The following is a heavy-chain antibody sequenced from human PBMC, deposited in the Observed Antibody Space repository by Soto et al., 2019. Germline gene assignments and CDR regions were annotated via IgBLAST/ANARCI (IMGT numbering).Heavy chain of an antibody. Sequence: GESLKISCKVSGYTFTIYWIGWVRQMPGKGLESMGIIYPSDSDTRYSSSFQGQVTISADQSINTAYLQWDSLKASDTAIYYCARPANTGADHFGRWGQGTPVTVSS. CDR1: GYTFTIYW. CDR3: ARPANTGADHFGR. V-gene: IGHV5-51*01. D-gene: IGHD3-10*01. J-gene: IGHJ4*02. CDR2: IYPSDSDT.